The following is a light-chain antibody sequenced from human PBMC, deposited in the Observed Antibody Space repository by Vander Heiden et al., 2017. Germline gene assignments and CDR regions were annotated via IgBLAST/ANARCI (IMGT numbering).Light chain of an antibody. CDR2: DAS. J-gene: IGKJ2*01. CDR3: QQRSNWPWYT. CDR1: QSVSSY. Sequence: EIVLTQSPATLSLSPGERATLSCRASQSVSSYLAWYQQKPGQAPRLLIYDASNRATGIPARFSGSGYGTDFTLTISSLEPEDFAVYYCQQRSNWPWYTFGQGTKLEIK. V-gene: IGKV3-11*01.